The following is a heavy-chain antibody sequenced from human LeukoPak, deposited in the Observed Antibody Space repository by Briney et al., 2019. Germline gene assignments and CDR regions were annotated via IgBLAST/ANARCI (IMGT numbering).Heavy chain of an antibody. CDR2: IYTSGST. Sequence: VKPSETLSLTCTVSGGSTSRYYWSWIRQPAGKGLEWIGRIYTSGSTDYNPSLKSRVTMSIDTSKDQFSLKLSSVTAADTAVYYCARHDYNNYPVFDHWGQGTLVTVSS. V-gene: IGHV4-4*07. D-gene: IGHD4-11*01. J-gene: IGHJ4*02. CDR3: ARHDYNNYPVFDH. CDR1: GGSTSRYY.